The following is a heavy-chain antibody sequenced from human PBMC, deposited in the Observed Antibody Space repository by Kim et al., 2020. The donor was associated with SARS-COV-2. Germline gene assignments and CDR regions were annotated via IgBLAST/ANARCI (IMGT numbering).Heavy chain of an antibody. CDR3: TRGHYGS. V-gene: IGHV3-7*01. CDR2: IKPDGSEK. Sequence: GGSLRLSCVTSGFTFSSYWMNWVRQGPGKGMEWVAHIKPDGSEKHYVDSVKGRFTVSRDNAKNSMYLQMNSLRAEDTAIYYCTRGHYGSWGQGTLVTVSS. CDR1: GFTFSSYW. J-gene: IGHJ4*02.